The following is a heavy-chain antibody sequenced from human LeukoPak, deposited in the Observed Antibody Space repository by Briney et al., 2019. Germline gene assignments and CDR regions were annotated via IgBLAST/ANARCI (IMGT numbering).Heavy chain of an antibody. Sequence: LETLSLTCTVSGGSISTYYWNWIRQPSGRGLEWIGYIYYSGSTNYNPSLKSRVTISLETSKNQFSLKVSSVTAADTAVYYCARLRDGRWLLEYWGQGTLVTVSS. D-gene: IGHD5-24*01. CDR2: IYYSGST. J-gene: IGHJ4*02. CDR3: ARLRDGRWLLEY. V-gene: IGHV4-59*01. CDR1: GGSISTYY.